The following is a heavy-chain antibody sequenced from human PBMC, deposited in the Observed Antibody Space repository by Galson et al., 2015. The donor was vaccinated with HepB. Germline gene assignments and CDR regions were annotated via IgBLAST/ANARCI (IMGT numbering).Heavy chain of an antibody. V-gene: IGHV3-30-3*02. J-gene: IGHJ4*02. CDR1: GFTFSSYA. Sequence: SLRLSCAASGFTFSSYAMHWVRQAPGKGLEWVAVISYDGSNKYYADSVKGRFTISRDNPKNTLYLQMNSLRTEDTAVYYCAKGQGSSWAIDYWGQGTLVTVSS. CDR3: AKGQGSSWAIDY. D-gene: IGHD6-13*01. CDR2: ISYDGSNK.